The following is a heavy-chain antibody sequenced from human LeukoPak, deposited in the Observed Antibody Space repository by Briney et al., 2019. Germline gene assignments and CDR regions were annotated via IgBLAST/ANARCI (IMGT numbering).Heavy chain of an antibody. D-gene: IGHD3-3*01. CDR1: GGSISSYY. V-gene: IGHV4-4*07. CDR3: ARDGFDFWSGYAYYFDY. CDR2: IYTSGST. Sequence: SETLSLTCTVCGGSISSYYWSWIRQPAGKGLEWIGRIYTSGSTNYNPSLKSRVTMSVDTSKNQFSLKLSSVTAADTAVYYCARDGFDFWSGYAYYFDYWGQGTLVTVSS. J-gene: IGHJ4*02.